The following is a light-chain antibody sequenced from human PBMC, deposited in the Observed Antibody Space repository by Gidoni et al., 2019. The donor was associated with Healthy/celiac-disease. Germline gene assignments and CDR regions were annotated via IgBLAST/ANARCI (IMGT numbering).Light chain of an antibody. Sequence: SALPPPASVSGSPGQSITISCTGTSSDVGSYNLVSWYQQHPGKAPKLMIYEGSKRPSGVSNRFSGSKSGNTASLTISGLQAEDEADYYCCSYAGSSTYVVFGGGTKLTVL. CDR1: SSDVGSYNL. CDR2: EGS. J-gene: IGLJ2*01. V-gene: IGLV2-23*01. CDR3: CSYAGSSTYVV.